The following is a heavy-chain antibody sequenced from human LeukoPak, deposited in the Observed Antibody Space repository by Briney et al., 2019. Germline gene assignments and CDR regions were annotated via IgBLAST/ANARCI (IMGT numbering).Heavy chain of an antibody. CDR1: GYTFTSYD. J-gene: IGHJ6*03. V-gene: IGHV1-2*02. CDR2: INPNSGGT. CDR3: ARDSWIAARPYYYYYMDV. D-gene: IGHD6-6*01. Sequence: ASVKVSCKASGYTFTSYDINWVRQTTGQGLEWMGWINPNSGGTNYAQKFQGRVTMTRDTSISTAYMELSRLRSDDTAVYYCARDSWIAARPYYYYYMDVWGKGTTVTVSS.